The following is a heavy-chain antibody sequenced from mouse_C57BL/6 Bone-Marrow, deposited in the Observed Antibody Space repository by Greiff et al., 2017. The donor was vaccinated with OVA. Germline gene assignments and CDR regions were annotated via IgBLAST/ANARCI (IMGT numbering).Heavy chain of an antibody. V-gene: IGHV5-17*01. D-gene: IGHD2-3*01. J-gene: IGHJ2*01. CDR1: GFTFSDYG. CDR3: ARNGYYATGFDY. CDR2: ISSGSSTI. Sequence: EVQLVESGGGLVKPGGSLKLSCAASGFTFSDYGMHWVRQAPEKGLEWVAYISSGSSTIYYADTVKGRFTISRDNAKNTLFLQMTSLRSEDTAMYYCARNGYYATGFDYWGQGTTLTVSS.